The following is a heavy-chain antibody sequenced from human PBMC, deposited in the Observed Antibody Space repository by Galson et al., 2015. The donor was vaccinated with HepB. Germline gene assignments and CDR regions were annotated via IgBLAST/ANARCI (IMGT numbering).Heavy chain of an antibody. V-gene: IGHV2-70*01. J-gene: IGHJ6*03. CDR3: ARRLSISGLYGNDYNYYYMDV. CDR2: IDWDGDK. Sequence: PALVKPTQTLTLTCTFSGFSLSTHGMSVSWIRQPPGKALEWLALIDWDGDKFYSRSLKTRLSISKDTSKDQVVLSMTNMDPVDTATYYCARRLSISGLYGNDYNYYYMDVWGKGTTVTVSS. CDR1: GFSLSTHGMS. D-gene: IGHD2-15*01.